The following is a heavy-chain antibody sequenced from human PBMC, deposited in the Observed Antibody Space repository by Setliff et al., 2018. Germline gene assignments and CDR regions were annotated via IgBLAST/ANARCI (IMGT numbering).Heavy chain of an antibody. CDR3: ARDQSGELLILGAFDI. Sequence: SQTLSLTCAASGVTVSDAWMGWVRQPPGKGLEWIGQIYHDGNSNFNPSVHYSPSLKSRVTMSIDKSNNQFSLKLTSVTAADTAVYYCARDQSGELLILGAFDIWGQGTMVTVSS. CDR1: GVTVSDAW. D-gene: IGHD1-26*01. CDR2: IYHDGNS. J-gene: IGHJ3*02. V-gene: IGHV4-4*02.